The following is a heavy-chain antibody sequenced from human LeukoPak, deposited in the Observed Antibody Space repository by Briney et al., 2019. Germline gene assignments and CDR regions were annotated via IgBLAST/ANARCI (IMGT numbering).Heavy chain of an antibody. CDR1: GYTFTGYY. D-gene: IGHD3-22*01. V-gene: IGHV1-2*02. CDR3: ARRTDYYDSSGYDY. Sequence: GASVKVSCKASGYTFTGYYMHWVRQAPGQGLEWMGWTNPNSGGTNYAQKLQGRVTMTTDTSTSTAYMELRSLRSDDTAVYYCARRTDYYDSSGYDYWGQGTLVTVSS. CDR2: TNPNSGGT. J-gene: IGHJ4*02.